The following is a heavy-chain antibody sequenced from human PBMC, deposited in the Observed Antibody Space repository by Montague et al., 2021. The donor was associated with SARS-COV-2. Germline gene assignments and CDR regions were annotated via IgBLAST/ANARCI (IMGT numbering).Heavy chain of an antibody. J-gene: IGHJ3*02. CDR3: ARDQGGYGTFDI. Sequence: SLRLSCAASGFIFSDYYMTWIRQAPGKGLEWVSHISGSGSKTYYAESVKGRFTTSRDTANNSVYLQMKFLGAEDTAVYYCARDQGGYGTFDIWGQGTMVTVSS. V-gene: IGHV3-11*01. CDR1: GFIFSDYY. D-gene: IGHD5-12*01. CDR2: ISGSGSKT.